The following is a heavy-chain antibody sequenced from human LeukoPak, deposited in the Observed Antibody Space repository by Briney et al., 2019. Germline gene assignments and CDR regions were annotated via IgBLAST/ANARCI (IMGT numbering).Heavy chain of an antibody. D-gene: IGHD3-10*01. V-gene: IGHV4-59*08. CDR3: ARLISGVGYFDS. CDR2: IYYSGST. J-gene: IGHJ4*02. CDR1: GGSISSYY. Sequence: SETLSLTCTVSGGSISSYYWSWIRQPPGMGLEWIGYIYYSGSTNYKPSLKSRVTISVDTSNNQFSLKLSSVTAADTAAYYCARLISGVGYFDSWGQGTLVTVSS.